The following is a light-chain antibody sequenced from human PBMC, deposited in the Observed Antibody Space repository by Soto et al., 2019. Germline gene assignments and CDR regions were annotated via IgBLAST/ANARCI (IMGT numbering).Light chain of an antibody. J-gene: IGKJ1*01. Sequence: DIQLTQSPSSLSASVGDRVTITGRASQSISSYLNWYQQKPGKAPKLMIYAASSLQSGVPSRFSGSGSGTDFTLTISSLQPEDFANYYCQQSYSTPPWTFGQGTKVEIK. CDR1: QSISSY. CDR3: QQSYSTPPWT. V-gene: IGKV1-39*01. CDR2: AAS.